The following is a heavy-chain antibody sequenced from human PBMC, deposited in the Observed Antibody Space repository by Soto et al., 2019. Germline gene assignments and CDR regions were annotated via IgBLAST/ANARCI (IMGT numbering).Heavy chain of an antibody. V-gene: IGHV3-30-3*01. D-gene: IGHD3-3*01. CDR2: ISYDGSNK. CDR1: GFTFSSYA. J-gene: IGHJ6*02. CDR3: ARDSRITIFGVVIIQDYYYGMDV. Sequence: PGGSLRLSCAASGFTFSSYAMHWVRQAPGKGLEWVAVISYDGSNKYYADSVKGRFTISRDNSKNTLYLQMNSLRAEDTAVYYCARDSRITIFGVVIIQDYYYGMDVWGHGTTVTVSS.